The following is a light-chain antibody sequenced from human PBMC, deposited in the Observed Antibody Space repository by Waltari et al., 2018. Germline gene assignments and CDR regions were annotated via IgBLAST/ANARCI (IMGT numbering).Light chain of an antibody. CDR2: AVT. CDR1: TNDLGSYNY. Sequence: SALTQPRSVSGSPGQSVTISCTGTTNDLGSYNYVSWYQQHPGKAPKLIILAVTKRPSGVPDRLSGSKSANTAALTISGLRAEDEAEYYCCSYAGSYTWVVGGGTKLTVV. J-gene: IGLJ3*02. V-gene: IGLV2-11*01. CDR3: CSYAGSYTWV.